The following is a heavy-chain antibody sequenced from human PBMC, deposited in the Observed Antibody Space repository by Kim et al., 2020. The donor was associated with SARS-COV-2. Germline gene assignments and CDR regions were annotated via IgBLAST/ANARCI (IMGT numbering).Heavy chain of an antibody. CDR3: AREWDSSHDFDY. D-gene: IGHD6-13*01. V-gene: IGHV7-4-1*02. Sequence: PTYAQGFTGRFVFSLDPSVSTAYLQISSLKAEDTAVYYCAREWDSSHDFDYWGQGTLVTVSS. J-gene: IGHJ4*02. CDR2: P.